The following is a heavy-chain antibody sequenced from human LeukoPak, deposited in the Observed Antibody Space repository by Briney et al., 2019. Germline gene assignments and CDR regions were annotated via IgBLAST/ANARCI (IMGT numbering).Heavy chain of an antibody. CDR3: ASLDFNYDFWSGYSYFDY. J-gene: IGHJ4*02. CDR2: ISSSGSTI. Sequence: GGSLRLSCAASGFTFSSYAMSWVRQAPGKGLEWVSYISSSGSTIYYADSVKGRFTISRDNAKNSLYLQMNSLRAEDTAVYYCASLDFNYDFWSGYSYFDYWGQGTLVTVSS. D-gene: IGHD3-3*01. CDR1: GFTFSSYA. V-gene: IGHV3-48*03.